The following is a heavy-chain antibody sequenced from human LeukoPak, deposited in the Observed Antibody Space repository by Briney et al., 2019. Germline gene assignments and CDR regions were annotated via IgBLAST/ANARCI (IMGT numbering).Heavy chain of an antibody. D-gene: IGHD1-1*01. V-gene: IGHV3-NL1*01. CDR1: GFTFSSYG. CDR2: SHSANSA. Sequence: HPGGSLRLSCAASGFTFSSYGMHWVRQAPGQGLEWVSLSHSANSAYYANSVKGRFTISRDNSKNTLFLQMNSLRPEDTAVYYCARTIGNNWFDPWGQGTLVTVSS. CDR3: ARTIGNNWFDP. J-gene: IGHJ5*02.